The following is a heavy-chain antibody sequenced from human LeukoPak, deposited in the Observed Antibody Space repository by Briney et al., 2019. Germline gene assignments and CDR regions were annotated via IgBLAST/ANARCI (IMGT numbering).Heavy chain of an antibody. CDR2: IYTSGST. CDR3: ARGGSGSYYNRIFDY. CDR1: GGSISSYY. D-gene: IGHD3-10*01. V-gene: IGHV4-4*07. Sequence: PSETLSLTCTVSGGSISSYYWSWIRQPAGKGLEWIGRIYTSGSTNYNPSLKSRVTLSVDTSKNQFSLKLSSVTAADTAVYYCARGGSGSYYNRIFDYWGQGTLVTVSS. J-gene: IGHJ4*02.